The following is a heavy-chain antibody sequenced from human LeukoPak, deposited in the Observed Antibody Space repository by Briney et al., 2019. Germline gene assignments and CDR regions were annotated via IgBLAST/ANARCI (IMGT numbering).Heavy chain of an antibody. CDR3: ASTSGANWNYPYYFDY. J-gene: IGHJ4*02. CDR1: GGSFSGYY. Sequence: SETLSLTCAVYGGSFSGYYWSWIRQPPGKRLEWIGEINHSGSTNYNPSLKSRVTISVDTSKNQFSLKLSSVTAADTAVYYCASTSGANWNYPYYFDYWGQGTLVTVSS. CDR2: INHSGST. D-gene: IGHD1-7*01. V-gene: IGHV4-34*01.